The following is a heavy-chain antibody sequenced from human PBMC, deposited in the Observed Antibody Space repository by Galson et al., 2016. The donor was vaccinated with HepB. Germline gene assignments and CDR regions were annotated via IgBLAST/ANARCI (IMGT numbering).Heavy chain of an antibody. V-gene: IGHV3-11*06. Sequence: SLRLSCAASGFSFGDDYMSWIRQAPGKGLEWVSYISSSSSYTNYADSVRGRFTISRDNAKNSLYLQMNSLRAEDTAVYYCARDPTYSSTYNWFDPWGQGTLVTVSS. CDR1: GFSFGDDY. D-gene: IGHD6-6*01. J-gene: IGHJ5*02. CDR2: ISSSSSYT. CDR3: ARDPTYSSTYNWFDP.